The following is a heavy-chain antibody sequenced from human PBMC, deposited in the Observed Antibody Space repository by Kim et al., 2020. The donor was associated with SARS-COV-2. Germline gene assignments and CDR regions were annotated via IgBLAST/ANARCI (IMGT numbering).Heavy chain of an antibody. D-gene: IGHD6-19*01. V-gene: IGHV1-18*01. CDR2: ISAYNGNT. J-gene: IGHJ6*02. CDR1: GYTFTSYG. Sequence: ASVKVSCKASGYTFTSYGISWVRQAPGQGLEWMGWISAYNGNTNYAQKLQGRVTMTTDTSTSTAYMELRSLRSDDTAVYYCARDGVAVAYDYYYYYGMDVWGQGTTVTVSS. CDR3: ARDGVAVAYDYYYYYGMDV.